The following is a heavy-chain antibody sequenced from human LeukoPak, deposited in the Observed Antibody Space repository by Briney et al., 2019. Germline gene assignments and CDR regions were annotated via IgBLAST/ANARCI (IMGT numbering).Heavy chain of an antibody. Sequence: DSVKVSCKASGYTFTGYYMHWVRQAPGQGLEWMGWINPNSGGTNYAQKFQGRVTMTRDTSISTAYMELSRLRSDDTAVYYCARTYDYGDYNDYWGQGTLVTVPS. CDR1: GYTFTGYY. D-gene: IGHD4-17*01. V-gene: IGHV1-2*02. J-gene: IGHJ4*02. CDR2: INPNSGGT. CDR3: ARTYDYGDYNDY.